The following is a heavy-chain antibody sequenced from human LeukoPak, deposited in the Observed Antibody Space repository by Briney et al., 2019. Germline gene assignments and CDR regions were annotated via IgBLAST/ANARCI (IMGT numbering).Heavy chain of an antibody. CDR3: ARHGGSGSYYNTLHDAFDI. D-gene: IGHD3-10*01. CDR2: IYYSGST. CDR1: GGSISSYY. Sequence: SETLSLTCTVSGGSISSYYWSWIRQPPGKGLEWIGYIYYSGSTNYNPSLKSRVTISVDTSKNQFSLKLSSVTAADTAVYYCARHGGSGSYYNTLHDAFDIWGQGTMVTVSS. J-gene: IGHJ3*02. V-gene: IGHV4-59*08.